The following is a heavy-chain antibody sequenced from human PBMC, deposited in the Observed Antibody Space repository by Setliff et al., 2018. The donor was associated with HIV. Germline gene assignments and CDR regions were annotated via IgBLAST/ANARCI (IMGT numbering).Heavy chain of an antibody. D-gene: IGHD6-13*01. V-gene: IGHV5-51*01. CDR2: INPGDSDT. Sequence: GESLKISCQASGFTFTNYWIAWVRQTPGKGLEWMGIINPGDSDTRYRPSFQGQVTVSVDKSINTAYLQWSNLKASDTAMYYCARGATGNLEALDIWGQGTMVTVSS. J-gene: IGHJ3*02. CDR1: GFTFTNYW. CDR3: ARGATGNLEALDI.